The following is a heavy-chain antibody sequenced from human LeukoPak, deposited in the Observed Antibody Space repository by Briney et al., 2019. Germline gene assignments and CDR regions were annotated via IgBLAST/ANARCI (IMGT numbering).Heavy chain of an antibody. J-gene: IGHJ4*02. CDR1: GFTFSSYA. D-gene: IGHD1-26*01. V-gene: IGHV3-23*01. CDR2: ISGSGGNT. Sequence: SGGSVRLSCTASGFTFSSYAMVWVTPAPGKGLEWVSAISGSGGNTHYGDSAKGRFTLSRDNSKNTLYLQMKSLRAEDTAIYYYAKDRVHSGSYGYIDYWGQGTLVTVSS. CDR3: AKDRVHSGSYGYIDY.